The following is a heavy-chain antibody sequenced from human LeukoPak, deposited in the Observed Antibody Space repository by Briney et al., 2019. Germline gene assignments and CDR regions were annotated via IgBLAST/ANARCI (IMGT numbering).Heavy chain of an antibody. V-gene: IGHV4-4*07. Sequence: PSETLSLTCAVSGISISTYYWSWIRQPAGKGLEWIGRIYTSGNTNYKPSLKSRLTISVDKSKNHLSLKLSSLTAADTAFYYCAGGPSGTAFDDWAHGTLVTVSS. D-gene: IGHD1-1*01. CDR2: IYTSGNT. CDR1: GISISTYY. CDR3: AGGPSGTAFDD. J-gene: IGHJ4*01.